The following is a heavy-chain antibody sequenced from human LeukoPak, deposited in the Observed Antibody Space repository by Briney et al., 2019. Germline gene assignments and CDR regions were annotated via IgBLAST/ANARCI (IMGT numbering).Heavy chain of an antibody. V-gene: IGHV4-38-2*01. CDR2: IYHSGST. D-gene: IGHD2-2*02. CDR1: GYSISSGYY. CDR3: ASPKYCSSTSCYIRDARYFQH. J-gene: IGHJ1*01. Sequence: SETLSLTCAVSGYSISSGYYWGWIRQPPGKGLEWIGSIYHSGSTYYNPSLKSRVTISVDTSKNQLSLKLSSVTAADTAVYYCASPKYCSSTSCYIRDARYFQHWGQGTLVTVSS.